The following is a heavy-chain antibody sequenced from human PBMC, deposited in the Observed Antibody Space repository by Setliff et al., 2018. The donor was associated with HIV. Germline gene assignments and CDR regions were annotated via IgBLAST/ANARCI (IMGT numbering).Heavy chain of an antibody. J-gene: IGHJ4*02. CDR2: IYYSGST. CDR1: GGSISSGTYY. V-gene: IGHV4-31*03. CDR3: ARDRSDYYNLPGYFDH. Sequence: NPSETLSLICTVSGGSISSGTYYWSWIRQHPGKGLEWIGYIYYSGSTYYNPSLKSRVTISVDTSRNQFSLKLSSVTAADTAVYYCARDRSDYYNLPGYFDHWGQGTPVTVSS. D-gene: IGHD3-3*01.